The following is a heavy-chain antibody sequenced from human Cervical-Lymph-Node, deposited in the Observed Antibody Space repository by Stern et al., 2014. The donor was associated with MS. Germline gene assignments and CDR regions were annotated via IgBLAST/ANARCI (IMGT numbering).Heavy chain of an antibody. Sequence: VQLVQSGAELIRPGESLKISCKGSGYKFSIYWIAWVRQMPGKGLEWMGFIHPGDSETRYSPSFQGQVTMAADKSTSTACLQWSSLNASDAAMYFCARQTTAWASEVWGQGTLVTVSS. V-gene: IGHV5-51*01. CDR1: GYKFSIYW. CDR3: ARQTTAWASEV. D-gene: IGHD1-14*01. CDR2: IHPGDSET. J-gene: IGHJ4*02.